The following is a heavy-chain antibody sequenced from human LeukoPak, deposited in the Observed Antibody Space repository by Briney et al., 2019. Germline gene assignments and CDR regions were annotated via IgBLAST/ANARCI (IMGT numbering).Heavy chain of an antibody. V-gene: IGHV3-23*01. D-gene: IGHD2-15*01. CDR3: AKDGSYVGYFDY. CDR1: GFTFSSYA. CDR2: ISGSGGST. J-gene: IGHJ4*02. Sequence: GGSLRLSCAASGFTFSSYAMSWVRQAPGKGLEWVSAISGSGGSTYYAASVKGRFTISRDNSKNTLYLQMDSLRAEDTAVYYCAKDGSYVGYFDYWGQGTLVTVSS.